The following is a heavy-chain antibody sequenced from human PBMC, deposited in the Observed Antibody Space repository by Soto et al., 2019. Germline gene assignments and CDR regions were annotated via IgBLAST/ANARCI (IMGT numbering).Heavy chain of an antibody. V-gene: IGHV3-33*01. CDR1: GFSVNTHV. D-gene: IGHD2-2*02. J-gene: IGHJ4*02. CDR2: LWYDGSRE. CDR3: ARVPRFDTWYFDY. Sequence: QVQLVESGGGVVQPGRSLRLSCAASGFSVNTHVIHWIRQAPGKGLEWVAVLWYDGSREYYADSVKGRFTISRDNSKNMMYLQMANLRVEDTAVYYCARVPRFDTWYFDYWGQGTLATVSS.